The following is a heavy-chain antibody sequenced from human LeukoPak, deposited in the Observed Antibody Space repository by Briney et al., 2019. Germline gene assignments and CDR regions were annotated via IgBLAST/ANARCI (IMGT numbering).Heavy chain of an antibody. V-gene: IGHV4-59*01. Sequence: PSETLSLTCTVSGGSISSYYWSWIRQPPGKGLEWIGYIYYSGSTNYNPSLKSRVTISVDTSKNQFSLKLSSVTAADTAVYYCARDPGYYGSGRGDAFDIWGQGTMVTVSS. J-gene: IGHJ3*02. CDR1: GGSISSYY. CDR2: IYYSGST. CDR3: ARDPGYYGSGRGDAFDI. D-gene: IGHD3-10*01.